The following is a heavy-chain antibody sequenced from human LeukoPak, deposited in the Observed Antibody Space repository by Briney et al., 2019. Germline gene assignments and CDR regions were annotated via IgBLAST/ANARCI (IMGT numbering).Heavy chain of an antibody. CDR1: GFTFSSYA. J-gene: IGHJ4*02. CDR3: ARERRGSFDY. CDR2: ISYDGSNK. D-gene: IGHD3-10*01. Sequence: GRSLRLSCAASGFTFSSYAMHWVRQAPGKGLEWVAVISYDGSNKYYADSVKGRFTISRDNSKNTLYLQMNGLRAEDTAVYYCARERRGSFDYWGQGTLVTVSS. V-gene: IGHV3-30*04.